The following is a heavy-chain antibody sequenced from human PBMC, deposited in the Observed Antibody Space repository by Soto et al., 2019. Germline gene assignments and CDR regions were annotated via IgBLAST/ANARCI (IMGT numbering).Heavy chain of an antibody. Sequence: ASVKVSCKASGYTFTGYYMHWVRQAPGQGLEWKGWINPNSGGTNYAQKFQGWVTMTRDTSASTAYMELSSLRSEDTAVYYCARDLMVRDYYYYYMDVWGKGTTVTVSS. CDR1: GYTFTGYY. CDR3: ARDLMVRDYYYYYMDV. J-gene: IGHJ6*03. D-gene: IGHD3-10*01. V-gene: IGHV1-2*04. CDR2: INPNSGGT.